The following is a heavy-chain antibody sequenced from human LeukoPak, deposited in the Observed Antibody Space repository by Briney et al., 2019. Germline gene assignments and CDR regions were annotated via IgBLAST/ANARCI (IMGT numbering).Heavy chain of an antibody. J-gene: IGHJ4*02. D-gene: IGHD4-17*01. CDR1: AFIFSGHW. V-gene: IGHV3-53*01. CDR2: IYSGGST. CDR3: ARDYGDYGDYFDY. Sequence: PGGSLRLSCEGSAFIFSGHWMNWVRQAPGKGLEWVSVIYSGGSTYYADSVKGRFTISRDNSKNTLYLQMNSLRAEDTAVYYCARDYGDYGDYFDYWGQGTLVTVSS.